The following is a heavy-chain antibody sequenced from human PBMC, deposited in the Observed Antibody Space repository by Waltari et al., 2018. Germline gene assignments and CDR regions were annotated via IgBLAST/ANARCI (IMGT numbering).Heavy chain of an antibody. CDR2: IYYSGST. Sequence: QLQLQESGPGLVKPSETLSFTCTVSGGPIRSSSYYWCWLRPPPGKGLEWIGSIYYSGSTYHNPTLTSRVTISVDTSKNQFSLKLSSVTAADTAVYYCATKRESSASGFDYWGQGTLVTVSS. CDR3: ATKRESSASGFDY. J-gene: IGHJ4*02. D-gene: IGHD6-19*01. V-gene: IGHV4-39*01. CDR1: GGPIRSSSYY.